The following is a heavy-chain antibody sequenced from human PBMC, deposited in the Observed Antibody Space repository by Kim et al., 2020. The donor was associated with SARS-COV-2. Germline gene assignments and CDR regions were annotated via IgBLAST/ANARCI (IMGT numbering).Heavy chain of an antibody. V-gene: IGHV4-39*01. CDR2: IYYSGST. CDR3: ARPDSSSSSGGFDY. D-gene: IGHD6-13*01. J-gene: IGHJ4*02. Sequence: SETLSLTCTVSGGSISSSSYYWGWIRQPPGKGLEWIGSIYYSGSTYYNPSLKSRVTISVDTSKNQFSLKLSSVTAADTAVYYCARPDSSSSSGGFDYWGQGTLVTVSS. CDR1: GGSISSSSYY.